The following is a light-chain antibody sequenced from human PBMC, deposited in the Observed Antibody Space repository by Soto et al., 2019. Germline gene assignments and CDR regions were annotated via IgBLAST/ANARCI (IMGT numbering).Light chain of an antibody. V-gene: IGLV6-57*04. CDR3: QSYDADFVI. CDR2: ENK. J-gene: IGLJ2*01. CDR1: SGSITNNY. Sequence: NFMLTQPHSVSESPGKTVTISCTRSSGSITNNYVQWYQQRPGSAPTTVIYENKLRPSGGPGRFSGSTDASSNSASLTISGRQNEDEADYHCQSYDADFVIFGGGTKLTVL.